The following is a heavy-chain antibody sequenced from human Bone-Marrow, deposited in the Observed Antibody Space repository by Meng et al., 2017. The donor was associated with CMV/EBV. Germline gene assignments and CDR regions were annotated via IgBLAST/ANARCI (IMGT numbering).Heavy chain of an antibody. J-gene: IGHJ4*02. V-gene: IGHV3-74*01. D-gene: IGHD1-26*01. CDR3: ARDWSGSDDY. CDR2: INEDGSRT. Sequence: GESLKISCAASGFTFSRYWMHWVRQAPGKGLVWVSRINEDGSRTDYADSVKGRFTISRDNGENTLYLEMNSLRAEDTAVYYCARDWSGSDDYWGQGTLVTVSS. CDR1: GFTFSRYW.